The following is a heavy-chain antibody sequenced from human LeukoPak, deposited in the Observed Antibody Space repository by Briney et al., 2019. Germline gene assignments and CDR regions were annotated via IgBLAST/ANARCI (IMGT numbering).Heavy chain of an antibody. V-gene: IGHV3-48*02. Sequence: GGSLRLSCAASGFTFSSYSMNWVRQAPGKGLEWVSYISSSGSTIYYADSVKGRFTISRDNAKNSLYLQMSSLRDEDTAVYYCARSIVATHFDYWGQGTLVTASS. D-gene: IGHD5-12*01. J-gene: IGHJ4*02. CDR3: ARSIVATHFDY. CDR2: ISSSGSTI. CDR1: GFTFSSYS.